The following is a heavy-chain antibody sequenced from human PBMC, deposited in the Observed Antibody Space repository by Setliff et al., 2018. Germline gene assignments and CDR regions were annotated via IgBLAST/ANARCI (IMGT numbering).Heavy chain of an antibody. D-gene: IGHD3-16*02. Sequence: SETLSLTCAVYGGSFSGYYWSWIRQPPGKGLEWIGEINHSGTIYYNPSLKSRVTISVDTSKNQVSLKLSSVTAADTAVYYCARSGDYIWGSYRPYYFDHWGQGTLVTVSS. CDR3: ARSGDYIWGSYRPYYFDH. CDR1: GGSFSGYY. V-gene: IGHV4-34*01. J-gene: IGHJ4*02. CDR2: INHSGTI.